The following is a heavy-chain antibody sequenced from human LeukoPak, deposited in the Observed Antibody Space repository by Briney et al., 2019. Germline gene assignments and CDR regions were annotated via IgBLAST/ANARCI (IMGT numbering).Heavy chain of an antibody. CDR1: GFTFSSYW. J-gene: IGHJ4*02. CDR2: IKQDGSEK. D-gene: IGHD3-3*01. V-gene: IGHV3-7*01. Sequence: GGSLRLSCAASGFTFSSYWMSWVRQAPGKGLEWVANIKQDGSEKYYVDSVKGRFTISRDNAKNSLYLQMNSLRAEDTAVYYCARDSRGLTIFGVVIILDYWGQGTLVTVSS. CDR3: ARDSRGLTIFGVVIILDY.